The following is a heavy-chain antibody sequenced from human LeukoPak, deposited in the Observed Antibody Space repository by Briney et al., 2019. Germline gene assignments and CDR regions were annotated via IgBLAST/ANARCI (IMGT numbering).Heavy chain of an antibody. J-gene: IGHJ3*02. Sequence: SETLSLTCIVSRGSIRSYYWGWIRQPAVKGLEWIGRAYASGYTSYHPYFSSRATMSVESSKDQSSLRLTSVTAADTAMYYCARDHGGAYDSWGQGTLVIVSS. CDR1: RGSIRSYY. CDR2: AYASGYT. CDR3: ARDHGGAYDS. V-gene: IGHV4-4*07. D-gene: IGHD3-10*01.